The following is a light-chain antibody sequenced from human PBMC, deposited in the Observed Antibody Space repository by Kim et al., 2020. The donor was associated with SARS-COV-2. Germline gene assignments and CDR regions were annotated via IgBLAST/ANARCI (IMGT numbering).Light chain of an antibody. CDR1: PSVSTD. CDR3: QQRSNWRIT. J-gene: IGKJ5*01. V-gene: IGKV3-11*01. Sequence: SPGESATLTCRASPSVSTDSALYQQKPGQAPRLLIYEASNRATGIPARFSGSESGTDFTLHISSLEPEDFAVYYCQQRSNWRITFGQGARLEI. CDR2: EAS.